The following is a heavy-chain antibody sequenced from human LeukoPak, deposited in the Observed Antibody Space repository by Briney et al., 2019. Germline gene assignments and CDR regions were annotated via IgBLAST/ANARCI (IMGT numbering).Heavy chain of an antibody. Sequence: ASVKVSCKASGYTLTGYYMHWVRQAPGQGLEWMGWINPNSGGTNYAQKIQGRVTMTRDTSISTAYMELSRLRSDDMAVYYCARDSSGWLKDSFDYWGQGTLVTVSS. CDR1: GYTLTGYY. CDR2: INPNSGGT. V-gene: IGHV1-2*02. D-gene: IGHD6-19*01. J-gene: IGHJ4*02. CDR3: ARDSSGWLKDSFDY.